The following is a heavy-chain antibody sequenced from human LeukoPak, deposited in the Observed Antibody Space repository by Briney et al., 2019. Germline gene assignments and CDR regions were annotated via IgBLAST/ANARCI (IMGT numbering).Heavy chain of an antibody. Sequence: GGSLRPSCAASGFTFSSYSMNWVRQAPGKGLEWVSSISSSSSYIYYADSVKGRFTISRDNSKNTLYLQMNSLRAEDTAVYYCAKDNFIVATILGWYFDLWGRGTLVTVSS. V-gene: IGHV3-21*01. CDR3: AKDNFIVATILGWYFDL. D-gene: IGHD5-12*01. J-gene: IGHJ2*01. CDR2: ISSSSSYI. CDR1: GFTFSSYS.